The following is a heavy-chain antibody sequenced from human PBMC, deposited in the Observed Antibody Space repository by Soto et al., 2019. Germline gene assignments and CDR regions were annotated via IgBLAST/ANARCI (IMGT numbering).Heavy chain of an antibody. V-gene: IGHV1-18*01. CDR1: GYTFTSYG. D-gene: IGHD2-2*01. CDR2: ISGYNGNT. CDR3: ARRCSSTRCLDL. J-gene: IGHJ2*01. Sequence: QVQLVQSGAEVKKPGASVKVSCKASGYTFTSYGICWVRQAPGQGLEWMGWISGYNGNTNYAQNLQGRVTMTTDPSTRPVYIELRSLKSADTAVYYCARRCSSTRCLDLWGRGTLVIVSS.